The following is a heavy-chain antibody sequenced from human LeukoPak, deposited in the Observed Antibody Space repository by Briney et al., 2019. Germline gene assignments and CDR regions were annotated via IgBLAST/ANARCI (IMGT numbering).Heavy chain of an antibody. V-gene: IGHV4-59*01. Sequence: SETLSLTCTVSGGSISSYYWSWIRQRPGKGLEWIGYIYYSGSTNYNPSLKSRVTISVDTSKNQFSLKLSSVTAADTAVYYCAGGSQWLSIDYWGQGTLVTVSS. J-gene: IGHJ4*02. D-gene: IGHD6-19*01. CDR3: AGGSQWLSIDY. CDR2: IYYSGST. CDR1: GGSISSYY.